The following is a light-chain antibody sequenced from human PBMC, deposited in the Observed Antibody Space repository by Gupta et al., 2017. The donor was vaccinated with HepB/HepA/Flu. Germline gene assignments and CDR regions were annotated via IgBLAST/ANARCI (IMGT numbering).Light chain of an antibody. CDR2: GVS. CDR1: SSDVGGYNF. CDR3: SSVTSIPSWV. V-gene: IGLV2-14*03. Sequence: QSALTQPASVSGYPGHSITISCAGTSSDVGGYNFVSWYQQHPGKAPKLMIYGVSSRPSGISDRFSGSKSGNTASLTISGLQAEDEADYYCSSVTSIPSWVFGGGTKVTVL. J-gene: IGLJ3*02.